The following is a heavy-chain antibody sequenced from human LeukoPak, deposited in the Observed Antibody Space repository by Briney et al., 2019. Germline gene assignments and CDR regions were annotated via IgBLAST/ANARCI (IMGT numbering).Heavy chain of an antibody. Sequence: ASETLSLTCAVYGGSFSGYYWSWIRQPPGKGLEWIGEINHSGSTNYNPSLKSRVTISVDTSKNQFSLKLSPVTAADTAVYYCARGHCTNGVCYRNFDYWGQGTLVTVSS. D-gene: IGHD2-8*01. CDR1: GGSFSGYY. CDR3: ARGHCTNGVCYRNFDY. CDR2: INHSGST. V-gene: IGHV4-34*01. J-gene: IGHJ4*02.